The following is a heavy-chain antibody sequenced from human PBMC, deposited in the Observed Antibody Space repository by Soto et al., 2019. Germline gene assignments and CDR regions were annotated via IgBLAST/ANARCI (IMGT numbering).Heavy chain of an antibody. CDR1: GFTVSSNY. Sequence: PGGSLRLSCAASGFTVSSNYMSWVRQAPGKGLEWVSVIYSGGSTYYADSVKGRFTISRDNSKNTLYLQMNSLRAEDTAVYYCARDAPGIAAAAVYWGQGTLVTVSS. CDR3: ARDAPGIAAAAVY. J-gene: IGHJ4*02. CDR2: IYSGGST. V-gene: IGHV3-66*01. D-gene: IGHD6-13*01.